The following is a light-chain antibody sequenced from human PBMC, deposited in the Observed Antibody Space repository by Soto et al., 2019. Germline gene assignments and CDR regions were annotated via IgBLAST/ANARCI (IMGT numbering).Light chain of an antibody. CDR3: LLYYDTDRV. Sequence: QAVVTQEPSLTVSPGGTVTLTCSSSTGPVTGGFYPNWFQQKPGQAPRPLIYSISNKHSWTPARFSGSLLGGKATLTLSSVQPEDEAEYFCLLYYDTDRVFGGGTQLTVL. CDR1: TGPVTGGFY. V-gene: IGLV7-43*01. CDR2: SIS. J-gene: IGLJ2*01.